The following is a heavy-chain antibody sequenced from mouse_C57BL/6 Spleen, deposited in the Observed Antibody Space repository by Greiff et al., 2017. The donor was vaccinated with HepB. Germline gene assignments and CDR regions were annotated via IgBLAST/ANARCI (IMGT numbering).Heavy chain of an antibody. D-gene: IGHD3-2*02. Sequence: QVHVKQPGAELVMPGASVKLSCKASGYTFTSYWMHWVKQRPGQGLEWIGEIDPSDSYTNYNQKFKGKSTLTVDKSSSTAYMQLSSLTSEDSAVYYCARSSGYGFAYWGQGTLVTVSA. CDR2: IDPSDSYT. J-gene: IGHJ3*01. CDR3: ARSSGYGFAY. V-gene: IGHV1-69*01. CDR1: GYTFTSYW.